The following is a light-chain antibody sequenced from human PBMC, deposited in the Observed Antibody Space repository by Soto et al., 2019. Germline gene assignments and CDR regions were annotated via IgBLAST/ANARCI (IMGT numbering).Light chain of an antibody. CDR3: VLFLSSGFPYV. CDR2: STS. J-gene: IGLJ1*01. CDR1: SGSVSTTHH. V-gene: IGLV8-61*01. Sequence: HTVVTQEPSLSVSPGGTVTLTCGLSSGSVSTTHHPSWYQQTPGQAPRTLVFSTSVRSSGVPARFSGSILGNKAALTITGAQADDESDYYCVLFLSSGFPYVFGSGTKVTVL.